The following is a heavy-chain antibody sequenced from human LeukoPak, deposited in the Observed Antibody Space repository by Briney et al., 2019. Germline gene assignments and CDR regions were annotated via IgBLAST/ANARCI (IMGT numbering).Heavy chain of an antibody. D-gene: IGHD6-19*01. J-gene: IGHJ6*03. CDR3: ARLGSGWYSSYYYYYMDV. CDR2: INHSGST. CDR1: GGSFSGYY. Sequence: TSETLSLTCAVYGGSFSGYYWSWIRQPPGKGLEWIGEINHSGSTNYNPSLKSRVTISVDTSKNQFSLKLSSVTAADTAVYYCARLGSGWYSSYYYYYMDVWGKGTTVTVSS. V-gene: IGHV4-34*01.